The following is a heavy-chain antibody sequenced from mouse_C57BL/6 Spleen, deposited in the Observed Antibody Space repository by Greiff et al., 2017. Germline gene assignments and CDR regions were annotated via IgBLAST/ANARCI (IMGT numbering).Heavy chain of an antibody. CDR2: IDPSDSYT. J-gene: IGHJ3*01. Sequence: QVQLKQPGAELVMPGASVKLSCKASGYTFTSYWMHWVKQRPGQGLEWIGEIDPSDSYTNYNQKFKGKSTLTVAKSSSTASMQLSSLTSEDSAVYYCARLYDSFAYWGQGTLVTVSA. D-gene: IGHD2-4*01. CDR1: GYTFTSYW. V-gene: IGHV1-69*01. CDR3: ARLYDSFAY.